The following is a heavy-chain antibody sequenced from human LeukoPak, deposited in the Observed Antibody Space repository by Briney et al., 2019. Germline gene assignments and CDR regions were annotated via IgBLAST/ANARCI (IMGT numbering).Heavy chain of an antibody. CDR3: ASPNGSGYFDY. CDR2: IYYSGST. D-gene: IGHD3-3*01. V-gene: IGHV4-39*01. J-gene: IGHJ4*02. Sequence: SETLSLTCTVSGGSISSSSYYWGWIRQPPGKGLEWIGSIYYSGSTYYNPSLKSRVTISVDTSKNQFSLKLSSVTAADTAVYYCASPNGSGYFDYWGQGTLVTVSS. CDR1: GGSISSSSYY.